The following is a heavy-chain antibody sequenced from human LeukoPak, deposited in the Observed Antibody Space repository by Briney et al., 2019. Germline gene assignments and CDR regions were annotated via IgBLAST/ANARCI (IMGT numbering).Heavy chain of an antibody. CDR2: IYYSGTT. J-gene: IGHJ4*02. CDR1: GGSISSSSYY. Sequence: SETLSLTCIVSGGSISSSSYYWGWIRQPPGKGLQWIGSIYYSGTTYYNPSLKSRVTISLDTSKNQFSLRLTAVTAADTAVYYCASRNSGSYYDSYYFDYWGQGTLVTVSS. V-gene: IGHV4-39*01. D-gene: IGHD1-26*01. CDR3: ASRNSGSYYDSYYFDY.